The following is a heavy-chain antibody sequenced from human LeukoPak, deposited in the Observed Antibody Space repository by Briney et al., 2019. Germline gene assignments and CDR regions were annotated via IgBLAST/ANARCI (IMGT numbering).Heavy chain of an antibody. J-gene: IGHJ4*02. CDR2: IYTSGST. CDR1: GGPISSYY. D-gene: IGHD2-21*02. CDR3: ARGGVYCGGDCYSGLSY. Sequence: PSETLSLTCTVSGGPISSYYWSWIRQPAGKGLEWIGRIYTSGSTNYNPSLKSRVTMSVDTSKNQFSLKLSSVTAADTAVYYCARGGVYCGGDCYSGLSYWGQGTLVTVSS. V-gene: IGHV4-4*07.